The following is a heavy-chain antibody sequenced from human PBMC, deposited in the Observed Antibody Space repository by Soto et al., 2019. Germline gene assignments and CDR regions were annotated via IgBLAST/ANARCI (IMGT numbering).Heavy chain of an antibody. D-gene: IGHD3-10*01. CDR3: AIGSGYGSESSVNHYFDF. CDR1: GFTLGNSW. J-gene: IGHJ4*02. Sequence: GGSLRLSCVVSGFTLGNSWMKWVRQDPGKGLWWVARIKSDESNKQSVDSARGRFTISRGNAGNVLYLHVNSMRVNDTAWYCCAIGSGYGSESSVNHYFDFWGQGTLVAVPS. V-gene: IGHV3-7*01. CDR2: IKSDESNK.